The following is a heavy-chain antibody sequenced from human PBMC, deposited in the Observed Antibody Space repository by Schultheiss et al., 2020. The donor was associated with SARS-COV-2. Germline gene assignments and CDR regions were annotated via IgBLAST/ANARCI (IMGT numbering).Heavy chain of an antibody. Sequence: GGSLRLSCAASGFTFSSYGMHWVRQAPGKGLEWVAVIWYDGSNKYYADSVKGRFTISRDNSKNTLYLQMNSLRAEDTAVYYCAKDQYSSGWYEGDYWGQGTLVTVSS. CDR1: GFTFSSYG. CDR2: IWYDGSNK. J-gene: IGHJ4*02. CDR3: AKDQYSSGWYEGDY. V-gene: IGHV3-33*06. D-gene: IGHD6-19*01.